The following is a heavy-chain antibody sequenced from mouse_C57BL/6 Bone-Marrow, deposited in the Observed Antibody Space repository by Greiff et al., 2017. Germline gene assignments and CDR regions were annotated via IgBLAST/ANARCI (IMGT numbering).Heavy chain of an antibody. CDR2: IHPSDSDT. Sequence: VQLQQPGAELVKPGASVKVSCKASGYTFTSYWMHWVKQRPGQGLEWIGRIHPSDSDTNYNQKFKGKATLTVDKSSSTAYMQLSSLTSEDSAVYYCAIEELLRVFHYYAMDYWGQGTSVTVSS. V-gene: IGHV1-74*01. CDR3: AIEELLRVFHYYAMDY. CDR1: GYTFTSYW. J-gene: IGHJ4*01. D-gene: IGHD1-1*01.